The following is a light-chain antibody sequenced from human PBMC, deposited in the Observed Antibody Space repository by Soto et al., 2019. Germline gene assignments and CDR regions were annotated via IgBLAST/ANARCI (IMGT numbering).Light chain of an antibody. CDR1: QSISSTY. Sequence: EIVLTQSPGTLSLSPGERATLSCRASQSISSTYLTWYHQRPGQAPRLLIYDASRRATGIPDRFSGSGSGTDFSLTISRLETEDFAVYYCQHYDSARWTFGPGTKVDIK. J-gene: IGKJ1*01. CDR3: QHYDSARWT. CDR2: DAS. V-gene: IGKV3-20*01.